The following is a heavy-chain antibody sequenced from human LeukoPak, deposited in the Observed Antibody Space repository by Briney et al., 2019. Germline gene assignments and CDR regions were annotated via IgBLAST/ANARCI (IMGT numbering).Heavy chain of an antibody. D-gene: IGHD3-3*01. CDR3: AREVPITLGVFDI. V-gene: IGHV3-53*01. J-gene: IGHJ3*02. CDR2: IYSGGST. Sequence: PGGTLRLSCAASRFTVSSNYMSWVRQAPGKGRWWVSVIYSGGSTYYADSVKGRFTISRDNSKNTLYLQTNSLSAEDTAVYYCAREVPITLGVFDIWRQGTMVTVSS. CDR1: RFTVSSNY.